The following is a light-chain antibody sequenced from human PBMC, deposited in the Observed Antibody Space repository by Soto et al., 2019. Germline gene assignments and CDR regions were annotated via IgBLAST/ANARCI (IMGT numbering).Light chain of an antibody. Sequence: DRVTFTCRASQSINTWLAWYQQKPGKAPKLLIYDASSLQSGVPSRFTGRGSGTEFTLTISSLQPDDFGSYYCQQYNTYEGTLGQGTKVDIK. J-gene: IGKJ1*01. V-gene: IGKV1-5*01. CDR3: QQYNTYEGT. CDR2: DAS. CDR1: QSINTW.